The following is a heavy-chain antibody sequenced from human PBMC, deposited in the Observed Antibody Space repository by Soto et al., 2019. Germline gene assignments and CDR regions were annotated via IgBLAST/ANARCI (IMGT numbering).Heavy chain of an antibody. J-gene: IGHJ6*02. V-gene: IGHV5-51*01. CDR3: ARGRIAVAGTDYGMDV. Sequence: GESLKISCKGSGYSFTSYWIGWVRQMPGKGLEWMGIIYPGDSDTRYSPSFQGQVTISADKSISTAYLQWSSLKASDTAMYYCARGRIAVAGTDYGMDVWGQGTTVTVSS. CDR1: GYSFTSYW. CDR2: IYPGDSDT. D-gene: IGHD6-19*01.